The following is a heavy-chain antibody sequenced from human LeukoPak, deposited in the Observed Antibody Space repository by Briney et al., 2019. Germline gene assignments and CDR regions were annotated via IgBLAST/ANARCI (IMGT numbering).Heavy chain of an antibody. D-gene: IGHD5/OR15-5a*01. V-gene: IGHV3-30*04. CDR2: ISYDGSNK. CDR1: GFTFSSYA. Sequence: TGGSLRLSCAASGFTFSSYAMHWVRQAPGKGLEWVAVISYDGSNKYYADSVKGRFTISRDNSKNRLYLQMSDLRAEDTAVYFCARSVSGVWLFDYWGRGTLVTVSS. CDR3: ARSVSGVWLFDY. J-gene: IGHJ4*02.